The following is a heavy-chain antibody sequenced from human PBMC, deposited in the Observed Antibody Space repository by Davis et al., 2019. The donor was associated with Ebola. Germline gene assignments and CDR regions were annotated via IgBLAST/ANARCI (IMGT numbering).Heavy chain of an antibody. CDR3: ARGRAYCGGDCYSDFGY. J-gene: IGHJ4*02. Sequence: GESLKISCAASGFTFSDYYMSWIRQAPGKGLEWVSYISSSGNTIYYADSVKGRFTISRDNAKNSLYLQMNSLRVEDTAVYYCARGRAYCGGDCYSDFGYWGQGTLVTVSS. V-gene: IGHV3-11*04. CDR2: ISSSGNTI. D-gene: IGHD2-21*02. CDR1: GFTFSDYY.